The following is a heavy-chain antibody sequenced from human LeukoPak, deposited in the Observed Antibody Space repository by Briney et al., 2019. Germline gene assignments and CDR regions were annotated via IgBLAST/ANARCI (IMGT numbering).Heavy chain of an antibody. J-gene: IGHJ4*02. CDR3: ARIGGSYYGVSLNYFDY. CDR2: ISAYNGNT. Sequence: ASAKVSCKASGYTFTSYGISWVRQAPGQGLEWMGWISAYNGNTNYAQKLQGRVTMTTDTSTSTAYMELRSLRSDDTAVYYWARIGGSYYGVSLNYFDYWGQGTLVTVSS. CDR1: GYTFTSYG. V-gene: IGHV1-18*01. D-gene: IGHD1-26*01.